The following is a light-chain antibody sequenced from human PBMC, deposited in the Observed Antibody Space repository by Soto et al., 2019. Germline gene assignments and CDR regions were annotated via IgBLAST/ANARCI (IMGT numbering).Light chain of an antibody. CDR3: LQHNSYPPA. V-gene: IGKV1-17*01. J-gene: IGKJ1*01. CDR1: QGIGND. Sequence: DIQMTQSPSSLSASVGDRVTVTCRASQGIGNDLGWYQQKPGKAPKCLIYAASSLQRGVPSRFIGSGSWTEFTLTISSLQPEDFATYYCLQHNSYPPAFGQGTKVEI. CDR2: AAS.